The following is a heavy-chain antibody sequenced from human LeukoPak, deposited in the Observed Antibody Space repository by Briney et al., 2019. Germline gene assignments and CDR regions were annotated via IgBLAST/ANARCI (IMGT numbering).Heavy chain of an antibody. D-gene: IGHD3-22*01. V-gene: IGHV4-61*08. Sequence: SETLSLTCAVSGGSISSGGYSWSWLRQPPGKGLEWIGYIYYSGSTNYNPSLKGRVSISVDTSKNQFSLKLNSVTAADTAVYYCARVWGVTDFYDSRGAFDIWGQGTMVTVSS. CDR3: ARVWGVTDFYDSRGAFDI. CDR1: GGSISSGGYS. CDR2: IYYSGST. J-gene: IGHJ3*02.